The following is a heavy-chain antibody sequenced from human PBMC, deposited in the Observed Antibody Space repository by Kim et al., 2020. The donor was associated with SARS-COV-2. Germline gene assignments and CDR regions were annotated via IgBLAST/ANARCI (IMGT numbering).Heavy chain of an antibody. CDR2: IWYDGSNK. V-gene: IGHV3-33*01. Sequence: GGSLRLSCAASGFTFSIYGMQWVRQAPGKGLEWVALIWYDGSNKFYADSVKGRFTISRDNSKNTLYLQMNSLRAEDTAVYYCARVGLELVHAFDIWGQGTMVTVSS. J-gene: IGHJ3*02. CDR3: ARVGLELVHAFDI. D-gene: IGHD6-13*01. CDR1: GFTFSIYG.